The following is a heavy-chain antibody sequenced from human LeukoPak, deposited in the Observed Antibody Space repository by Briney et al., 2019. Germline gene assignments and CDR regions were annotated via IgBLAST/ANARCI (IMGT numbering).Heavy chain of an antibody. J-gene: IGHJ6*02. CDR1: GFTFDDYA. V-gene: IGHV3-53*04. Sequence: GGSLRLSCAASGFTFDDYAMHWVRQAPGKGLEWVSVIYSGGSTYYADSVKGRFTISRHNSKNTLYLQMNSLRAEDTAVYYCARRDFWSGPYGMDVWGQGTTVTVSS. D-gene: IGHD3-3*01. CDR2: IYSGGST. CDR3: ARRDFWSGPYGMDV.